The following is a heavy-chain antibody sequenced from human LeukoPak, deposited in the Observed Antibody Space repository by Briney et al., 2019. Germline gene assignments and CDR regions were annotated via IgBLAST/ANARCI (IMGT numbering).Heavy chain of an antibody. CDR3: ARDWEVPETDY. D-gene: IGHD1-14*01. J-gene: IGHJ4*02. CDR2: ISSSSSYI. Sequence: PGGSLRLSCAASGFTFSSYAMSWVRQAPGKGLEWVSSISSSSSYIYYADSVKGRFTISRDNAKNSLYLQMNSLRAEDTAVYYCARDWEVPETDYWGQGTLVTVSS. CDR1: GFTFSSYA. V-gene: IGHV3-21*01.